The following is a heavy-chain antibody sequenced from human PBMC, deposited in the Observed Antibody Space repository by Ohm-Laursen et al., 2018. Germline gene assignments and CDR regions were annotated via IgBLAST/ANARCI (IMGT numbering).Heavy chain of an antibody. V-gene: IGHV1-2*02. J-gene: IGHJ6*02. CDR3: ARMGYCTNGVCYLSGMDV. Sequence: ASVKVSCKASGYTFTGYYMHWVRQAPGQGLEWMGWINPNSGGTNYAQKFQGRVTMTRDTSISTAYMELSRLRSDDTAVYYCARMGYCTNGVCYLSGMDVWGQGTTVTVSS. CDR1: GYTFTGYY. CDR2: INPNSGGT. D-gene: IGHD2-8*01.